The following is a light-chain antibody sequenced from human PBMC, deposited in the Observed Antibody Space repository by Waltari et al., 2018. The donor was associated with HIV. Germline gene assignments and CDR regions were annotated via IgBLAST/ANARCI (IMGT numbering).Light chain of an antibody. CDR2: STF. CDR1: KTVGSN. J-gene: IGKJ2*01. Sequence: EIVMTQSQATLSVFPWDTATIPCRASKTVGSNLAWYQQKPGQPPRLLIYSTFTRATGVPARFSGSGSGTEFTLIINTLQSEDFAVYFCHQYSDWPSTFDQGTKLEVK. V-gene: IGKV3-15*01. CDR3: HQYSDWPST.